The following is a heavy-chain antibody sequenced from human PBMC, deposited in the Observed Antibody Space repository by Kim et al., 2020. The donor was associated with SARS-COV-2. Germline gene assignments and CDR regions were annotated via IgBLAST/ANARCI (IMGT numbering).Heavy chain of an antibody. J-gene: IGHJ6*02. CDR1: GYTFTGYY. V-gene: IGHV1-2*02. Sequence: ASVKVSCKASGYTFTGYYMHWVRQAPGQGLEWMGWINPNSGGTNYAQKFQGRVTMTRDTSISTAYMELSRLRSDDTAVYYCARDLKILWFGESNYYYYGMDVWGQGTTVTVSS. CDR3: ARDLKILWFGESNYYYYGMDV. CDR2: INPNSGGT. D-gene: IGHD3-10*01.